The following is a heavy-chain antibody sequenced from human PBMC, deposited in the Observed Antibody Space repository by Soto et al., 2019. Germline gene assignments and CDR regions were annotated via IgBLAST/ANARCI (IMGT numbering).Heavy chain of an antibody. J-gene: IGHJ5*02. D-gene: IGHD6-6*01. V-gene: IGHV3-30*04. Sequence: PGGSLRLSCAASTFSLSSFAMNWVRQAPGKGLEWVALISNDGSNEYYADSVKGRFTISRDNSENTLYLQINSLRPDDRGIYYCAREYEQLAPWGQGTQVTVSS. CDR3: AREYEQLAP. CDR2: ISNDGSNE. CDR1: TFSLSSFA.